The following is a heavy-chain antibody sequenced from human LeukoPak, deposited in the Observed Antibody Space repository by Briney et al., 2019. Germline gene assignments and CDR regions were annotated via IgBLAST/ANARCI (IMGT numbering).Heavy chain of an antibody. V-gene: IGHV1-18*01. CDR2: ISAYNGNT. Sequence: ASVKVSCKASGYTFTSYGISWVRQAPGQGLEWMGWISAYNGNTNYAQKLQGRVTMTTDTSTNTAYMELRSLRSDDTAVYYCARDRKLASARGVNFDYWGQGTLVTVSS. CDR3: ARDRKLASARGVNFDY. CDR1: GYTFTSYG. D-gene: IGHD3-10*01. J-gene: IGHJ4*02.